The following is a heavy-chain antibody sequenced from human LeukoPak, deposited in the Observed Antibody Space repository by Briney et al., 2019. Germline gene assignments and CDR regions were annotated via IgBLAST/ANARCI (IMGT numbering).Heavy chain of an antibody. Sequence: GASVKVSCKASGYTFTSYDINWVRQATGQGLEWMGWMNPNSGNTGYAQKFQGRVTMTRNTSISTAYMELSSLRSEDAAVYYCARGYLAVAGNYYYYYMDVWGKGTTVTISS. V-gene: IGHV1-8*01. D-gene: IGHD6-19*01. CDR2: MNPNSGNT. J-gene: IGHJ6*03. CDR3: ARGYLAVAGNYYYYYMDV. CDR1: GYTFTSYD.